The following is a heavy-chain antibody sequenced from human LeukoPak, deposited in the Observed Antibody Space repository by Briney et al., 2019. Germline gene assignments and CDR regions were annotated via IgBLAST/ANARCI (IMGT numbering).Heavy chain of an antibody. CDR3: AKFSDSSGRQGGGFDL. D-gene: IGHD3-22*01. CDR1: GFTFSSYA. Sequence: GGSLRLSCAASGFTFSSYAMSWVRQAPGKGLEWVSAISGSGGSTYYADSVKGRFTISRDNSKNTLYLQMNSLRAEDTAVYYCAKFSDSSGRQGGGFDLWGRGTLVTVSS. V-gene: IGHV3-23*01. J-gene: IGHJ2*01. CDR2: ISGSGGST.